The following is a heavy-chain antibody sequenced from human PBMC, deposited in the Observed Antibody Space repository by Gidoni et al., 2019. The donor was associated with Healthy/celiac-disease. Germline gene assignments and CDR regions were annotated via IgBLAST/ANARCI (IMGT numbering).Heavy chain of an antibody. Sequence: EVQMLKSGGGLVQPGGSLRLSCAAYGVPFSRYAMSWVRQAPGKGLELVSAISGSGGSTYYADSVKGRFTISRDNSKNTLYLQMNSLRAEDTAVYYCAKVRGYDILTGHHYFDYWGQGTLVTVSS. CDR1: GVPFSRYA. D-gene: IGHD3-9*01. J-gene: IGHJ4*02. V-gene: IGHV3-23*01. CDR2: ISGSGGST. CDR3: AKVRGYDILTGHHYFDY.